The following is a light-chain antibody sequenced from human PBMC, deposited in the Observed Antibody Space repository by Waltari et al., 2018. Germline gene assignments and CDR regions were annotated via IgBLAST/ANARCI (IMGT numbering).Light chain of an antibody. CDR2: EVS. CDR1: GSGGS. CDR3: SSDAVSNNFYD. V-gene: IGLV2-8*01. J-gene: IGLJ1*01. Sequence: QSALTQPPSASGSPGQSVTIFCTGTGSGGSVSWYQQHPGKAPKLMIYEVSKRPSGVPARFSGSKSGNTASLTVSGLQAEDEGDYYCSSDAVSNNFYDFGSGTKVTVL.